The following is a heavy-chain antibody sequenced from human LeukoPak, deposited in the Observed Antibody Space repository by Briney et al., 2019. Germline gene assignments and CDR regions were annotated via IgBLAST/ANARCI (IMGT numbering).Heavy chain of an antibody. CDR1: GDTVSSNNAA. J-gene: IGHJ3*02. D-gene: IGHD6-13*01. Sequence: SQILSLTCAISGDTVSSNNAAWNWIRPSPSRGLEWLGKTYYRSKWYNDYAVSVKSRITINPDTSQNQFSLQLNSVTPEDTAVYYCARARDGYSSSWYLFSAFDIWGQGTMVTVSS. CDR3: ARARDGYSSSWYLFSAFDI. V-gene: IGHV6-1*01. CDR2: TYYRSKWYN.